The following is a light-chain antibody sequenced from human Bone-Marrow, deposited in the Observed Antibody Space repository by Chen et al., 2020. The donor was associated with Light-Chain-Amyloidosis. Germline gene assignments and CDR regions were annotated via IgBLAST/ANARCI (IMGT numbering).Light chain of an antibody. CDR2: RDT. CDR1: DLPTKY. V-gene: IGLV3-25*03. J-gene: IGLJ2*01. Sequence: SYELTQPPSVSVSPGQPARITCSGDDLPTKYAYGYQQKPGQAPVLVIHRDTERPSGISERFSGSSSGTTAPLTISGVQAEDEADYHCQSADSSGTYEVIFGGGTKLTVL. CDR3: QSADSSGTYEVI.